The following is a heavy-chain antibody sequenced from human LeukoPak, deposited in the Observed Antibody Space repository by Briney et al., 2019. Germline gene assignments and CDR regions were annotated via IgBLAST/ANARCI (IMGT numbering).Heavy chain of an antibody. CDR2: ISWNSGSI. J-gene: IGHJ6*02. V-gene: IGHV3-9*02. CDR3: AKDAMVRGVTYYYYGMDV. CDR1: GFTSDDYA. Sequence: GRSLRLSCAASGFTSDDYAMHWVRQAPGKGLEWVSGISWNSGSIGYADSVKGRFTISRDNAKNSLYLQMNSLRAEDTALYYCAKDAMVRGVTYYYYGMDVWGQGTTVTVSS. D-gene: IGHD3-10*01.